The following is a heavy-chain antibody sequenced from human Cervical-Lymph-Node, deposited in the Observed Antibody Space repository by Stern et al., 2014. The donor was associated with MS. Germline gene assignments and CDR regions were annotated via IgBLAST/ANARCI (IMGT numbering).Heavy chain of an antibody. CDR2: ISYDGSNK. J-gene: IGHJ4*02. CDR1: GFTFSSYG. V-gene: IGHV3-30*18. CDR3: AKVVHDSSGYYNIDY. D-gene: IGHD3-22*01. Sequence: VQLVESGGGVVQPGRSLRLSCAASGFTFSSYGMHWVRQAPGKGLEWVAVISYDGSNKYYADSVKGRFTISRDNSKNTLYLQVNSLRAEDTAVYYCAKVVHDSSGYYNIDYWGQGTLVTVSS.